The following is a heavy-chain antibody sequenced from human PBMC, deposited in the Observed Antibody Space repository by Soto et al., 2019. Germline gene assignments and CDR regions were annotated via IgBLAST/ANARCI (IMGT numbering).Heavy chain of an antibody. CDR1: GFSFSTYG. CDR3: AKDGGFCSSGNCYPEY. Sequence: GGSLRLSCAASGFSFSTYGMHWVRQAQGKGLGRVAVISYDGRNKYYADSVKGRFTISRDNSKSTLYLEMNSLRPEDTAVYYCAKDGGFCSSGNCYPEYWGQGTLVTVSS. CDR2: ISYDGRNK. D-gene: IGHD2-15*01. J-gene: IGHJ4*02. V-gene: IGHV3-30*18.